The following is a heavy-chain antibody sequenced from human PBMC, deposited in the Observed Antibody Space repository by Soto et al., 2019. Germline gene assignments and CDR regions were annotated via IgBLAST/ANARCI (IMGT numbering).Heavy chain of an antibody. Sequence: EVQLEESGGGLVQPGGSLRLSCAASGLTVSDNYIRWVRHAPGKGLEWVSVIHRGGDTYYADSVQGRFTISRDNSKNTVYLQMNILRDDETAVYYCASCHWNGPNDFWGQGTLVTVSS. CDR1: GLTVSDNY. CDR3: ASCHWNGPNDF. CDR2: IHRGGDT. J-gene: IGHJ4*02. D-gene: IGHD1-1*01. V-gene: IGHV3-66*01.